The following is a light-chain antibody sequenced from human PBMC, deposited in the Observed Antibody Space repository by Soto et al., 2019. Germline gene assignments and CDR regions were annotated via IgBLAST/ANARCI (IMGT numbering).Light chain of an antibody. Sequence: TQSPATLSVSPGERATLSCRASQSVNSNLAWYQQKLGQAPRVLIFGASTRATGIPARFSGSGSGTEFSLTINSLQSEDFAVYYCQEYNTWPWTFGQGTKVDIK. CDR3: QEYNTWPWT. CDR2: GAS. CDR1: QSVNSN. V-gene: IGKV3-15*01. J-gene: IGKJ1*01.